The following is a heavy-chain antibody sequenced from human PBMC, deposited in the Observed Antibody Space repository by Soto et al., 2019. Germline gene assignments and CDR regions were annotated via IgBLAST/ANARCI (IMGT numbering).Heavy chain of an antibody. CDR1: GFTFSSYA. CDR2: IGTAGDA. D-gene: IGHD3-10*01. CDR3: ARAFITGVLDY. V-gene: IGHV3-13*04. Sequence: EVQLVESGGGLVQPGGSLRLSCAASGFTFSSYAMHWVRQVTGKGLEWVSAIGTAGDAYYPNSVKGRVTISRENAKTSWYLQMNSLRAGDTAVYYGARAFITGVLDYWGQGTLVTVSS. J-gene: IGHJ4*02.